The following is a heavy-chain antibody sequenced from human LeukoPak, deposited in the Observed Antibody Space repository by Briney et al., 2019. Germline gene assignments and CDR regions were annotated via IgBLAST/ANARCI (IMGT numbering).Heavy chain of an antibody. CDR1: GFTFGSPW. V-gene: IGHV3-74*01. Sequence: GGSLRLSCAASGFTFGSPWMHWVRQAPGKGLVWVSRINSDGSATAYADSVKGRFTISRDNAENTLYLQMNSLRAEDTAVYYCARGTAGYHSSYFDYWGQGTLVTVSS. CDR2: INSDGSAT. J-gene: IGHJ4*02. CDR3: ARGTAGYHSSYFDY. D-gene: IGHD3-16*02.